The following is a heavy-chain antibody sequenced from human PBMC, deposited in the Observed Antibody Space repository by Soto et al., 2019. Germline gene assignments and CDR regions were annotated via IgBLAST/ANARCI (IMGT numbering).Heavy chain of an antibody. V-gene: IGHV4-38-2*01. CDR3: ARRSSSSLGSLFDP. Sequence: SETLSLTCAVSGDSIIGIYHWAWIRQSPGRGLEWIASIYHTGTTYYTPSLESRVTISVDTSKNQFSLKLSSVTPTDTAVYYCARRSSSSLGSLFDPWGRGILVTVSS. CDR2: IYHTGTT. CDR1: GDSIIGIYH. J-gene: IGHJ5*02. D-gene: IGHD6-6*01.